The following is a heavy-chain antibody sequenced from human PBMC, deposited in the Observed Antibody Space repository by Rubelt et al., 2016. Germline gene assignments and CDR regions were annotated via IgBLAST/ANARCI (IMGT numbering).Heavy chain of an antibody. Sequence: EVQLVQSGPEVKKPGESLKISCKGSGYRFSGYWIGWVRQMPGKGLEWMGIIYPGDSDTEYSPSFQGHVTISVDKSLRTAYRQLSSLEASDTAGYYCARRGGFGARYYLDYWGQGTLVTVSS. CDR2: IYPGDSDT. CDR3: ARRGGFGARYYLDY. CDR1: GYRFSGYW. D-gene: IGHD3-16*01. J-gene: IGHJ4*02. V-gene: IGHV5-51*01.